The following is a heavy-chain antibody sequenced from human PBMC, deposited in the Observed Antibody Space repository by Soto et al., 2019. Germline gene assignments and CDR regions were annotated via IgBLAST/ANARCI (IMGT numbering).Heavy chain of an antibody. CDR1: GGSISSYY. D-gene: IGHD4-17*01. V-gene: IGHV4-59*01. CDR2: IYYSGST. Sequence: PEETLSLTCTVSGGSISSYYWSWIRQPPGKGLEWIGYIYYSGSTNYNPSLKSRVTISVDTSKNQFSLKLYSVTTADTAMYYCARLPWADYGGILDPWGQGTLVTVSS. CDR3: ARLPWADYGGILDP. J-gene: IGHJ5*02.